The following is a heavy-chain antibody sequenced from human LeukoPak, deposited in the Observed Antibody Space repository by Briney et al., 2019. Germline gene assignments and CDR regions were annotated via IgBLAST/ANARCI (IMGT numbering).Heavy chain of an antibody. J-gene: IGHJ6*02. CDR3: ARDHRGYCSSTSCYGAPIWYYYGMDV. V-gene: IGHV1-69*13. Sequence: GASVTVSCKASGYTFTGYYMHWVRQAPGQGLEWMGGIIPIFGTANYAQKFQGRVTITADESTSTAYMELSSLRSEDTAVYYCARDHRGYCSSTSCYGAPIWYYYGMDVWGQGTTVTVSS. CDR2: IIPIFGTA. CDR1: GYTFTGYY. D-gene: IGHD2-2*01.